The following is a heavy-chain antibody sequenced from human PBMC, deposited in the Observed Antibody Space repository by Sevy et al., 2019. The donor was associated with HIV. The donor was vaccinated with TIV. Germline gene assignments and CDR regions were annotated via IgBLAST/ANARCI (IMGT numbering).Heavy chain of an antibody. J-gene: IGHJ4*02. Sequence: SETLSLACTVSGGSISSGGYYWSWIRQHPGKGLEWIWYIYYSGSAYYNPSLKSRVTISVDTSKNQFSLKLSSVTAADTAVYYCARGARREYSSSSGYYFDYWGQGTLVTVSS. CDR3: ARGARREYSSSSGYYFDY. CDR2: IYYSGSA. CDR1: GGSISSGGYY. D-gene: IGHD6-6*01. V-gene: IGHV4-31*03.